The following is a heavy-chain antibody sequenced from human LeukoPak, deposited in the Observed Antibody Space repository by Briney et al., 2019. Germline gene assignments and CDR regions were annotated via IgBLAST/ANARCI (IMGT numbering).Heavy chain of an antibody. CDR2: ITWNSGSI. J-gene: IGHJ4*02. CDR3: AKEDHFAS. CDR1: GFTFDDYT. V-gene: IGHV3-9*01. Sequence: GGSLRLSCAASGFTFDDYTMHWVRQAPGKGLEWVSGITWNSGSIGYADSVRGRFTISRDNAKYSLYLEMNSLRAEDTALYYCAKEDHFASWGQGTLVPVSS.